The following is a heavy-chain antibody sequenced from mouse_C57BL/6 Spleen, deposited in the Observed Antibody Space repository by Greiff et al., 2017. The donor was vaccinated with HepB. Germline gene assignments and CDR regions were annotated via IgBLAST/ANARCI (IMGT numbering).Heavy chain of an antibody. CDR2: IYPGDGDT. Sequence: QVQLKESGPELVKPGASVKISCKASGYAFSSSWMNWVKQRPGKGLEWIGRIYPGDGDTNYNGKFKGKATLTADKSSSTAYMQLSSLTSEDSAVYFCAREGRVSRYFDYWGQGTTLTVSS. D-gene: IGHD6-2*01. CDR1: GYAFSSSW. V-gene: IGHV1-82*01. CDR3: AREGRVSRYFDY. J-gene: IGHJ2*01.